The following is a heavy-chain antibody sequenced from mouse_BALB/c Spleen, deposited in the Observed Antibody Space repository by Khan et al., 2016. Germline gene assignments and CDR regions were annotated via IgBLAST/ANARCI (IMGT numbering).Heavy chain of an antibody. J-gene: IGHJ3*01. CDR1: GFDFSRFW. Sequence: EVKLLESGGGLVQPGGSLKLSCAASGFDFSRFWMNWVRKAPGKGLEWIGEINPDSSTINYTPSLKDKFIIFRDNAKNTLYLQMSKVRSEDTALYYYVREGMIMTPCFAYWGQGTLVTVSA. CDR3: VREGMIMTPCFAY. CDR2: INPDSSTI. D-gene: IGHD2-4*01. V-gene: IGHV4-1*02.